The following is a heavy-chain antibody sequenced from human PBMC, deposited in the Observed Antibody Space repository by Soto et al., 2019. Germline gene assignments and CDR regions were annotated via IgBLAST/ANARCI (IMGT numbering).Heavy chain of an antibody. J-gene: IGHJ4*02. CDR2: INTGNGNA. Sequence: DSVKVSCKASGYTFTSYDIHWVRQAPGQRLEWMGWINTGNGNAKYSQNFQGRVTITRDTSASTAYMELSSLRSEDTAVYYCAVGPNVFYWGQGTLVTVSS. CDR1: GYTFTSYD. V-gene: IGHV1-3*04. CDR3: AVGPNVFY. D-gene: IGHD1-1*01.